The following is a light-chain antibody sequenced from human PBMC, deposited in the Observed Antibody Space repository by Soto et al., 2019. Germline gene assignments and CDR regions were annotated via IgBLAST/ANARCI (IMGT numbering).Light chain of an antibody. Sequence: QSALTQPPPVSGFPGQSIPSPCIGTRRNVGGYNDASGYQQHPGKAPKLMFYDVSNRPSGVSNRFSGSKSGNTAPLTISGLQAEDEADYYCSSYTSSSTLVVFGGGTKLTVL. CDR1: RRNVGGYND. J-gene: IGLJ2*01. CDR2: DVS. V-gene: IGLV2-14*01. CDR3: SSYTSSSTLVV.